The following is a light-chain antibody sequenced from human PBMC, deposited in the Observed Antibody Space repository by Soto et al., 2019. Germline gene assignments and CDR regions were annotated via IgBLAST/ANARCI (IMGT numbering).Light chain of an antibody. CDR1: QSVSSAY. J-gene: IGKJ1*01. CDR2: AAS. CDR3: QQYGSSSTWT. Sequence: EIVLTQSPGTLSLSPGERATLSCRASQSVSSAYLAWYRHKPGQPPTLLIYAASSRVTGIPERFRGSGSGTDFTLTTSRLEAEDFAVYYCQQYGSSSTWTVGQGTKGEMK. V-gene: IGKV3-20*01.